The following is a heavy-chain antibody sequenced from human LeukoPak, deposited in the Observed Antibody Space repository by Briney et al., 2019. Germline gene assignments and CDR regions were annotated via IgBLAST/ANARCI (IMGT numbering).Heavy chain of an antibody. CDR1: GFTFSNAW. V-gene: IGHV3-15*01. Sequence: KPGGSLRLSCAASGFTFSNAWMSWVRQAPRKGLEWVGRIKSKTDGGATHYAAHVKGRFTISRDDSKNTLYLQMNSLKTEDTAVYYCTTEAYYYDSGAIKYFDYWGQGTLVTVSS. CDR2: IKSKTDGGAT. D-gene: IGHD3-22*01. J-gene: IGHJ4*02. CDR3: TTEAYYYDSGAIKYFDY.